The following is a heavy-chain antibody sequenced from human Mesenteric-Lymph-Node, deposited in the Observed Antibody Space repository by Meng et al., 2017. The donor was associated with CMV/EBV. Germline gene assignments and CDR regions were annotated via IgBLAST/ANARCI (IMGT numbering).Heavy chain of an antibody. D-gene: IGHD3-16*01. CDR3: ARVKRYGGIFDY. Sequence: CKASGYTFSSYGVSWVRQAPGQGLEWVGWISAYSGDTKYAQRFQGRVSMTTDTSTSTAYMELRSLRSDDTAVYYCARVKRYGGIFDYWGQGTLVTVSS. CDR1: GYTFSSYG. V-gene: IGHV1-18*04. CDR2: ISAYSGDT. J-gene: IGHJ4*02.